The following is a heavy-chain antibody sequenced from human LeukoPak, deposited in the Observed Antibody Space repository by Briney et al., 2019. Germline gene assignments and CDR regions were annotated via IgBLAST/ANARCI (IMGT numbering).Heavy chain of an antibody. D-gene: IGHD5-18*01. CDR2: IRSKAYGGTT. V-gene: IGHV3-49*04. J-gene: IGHJ6*02. Sequence: GGSLRLSCTAFGFSFGDHAMSWVHQAPGKGLEWVGFIRSKAYGGTTEYAASVKGRFTISREDSISIAYLQMNSLKTEDTAVYFCTRGPIHLWLYPGMDVWAQGTTVIVSS. CDR3: TRGPIHLWLYPGMDV. CDR1: GFSFGDHA.